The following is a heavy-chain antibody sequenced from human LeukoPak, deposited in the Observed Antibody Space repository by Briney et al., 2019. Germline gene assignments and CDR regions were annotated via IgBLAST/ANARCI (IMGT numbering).Heavy chain of an antibody. J-gene: IGHJ6*03. CDR3: ARDLDFWSGAYYMDV. Sequence: ASVKVSCKAPGYTFTSYGISWVRQAPGQGLEWMGWISAYNGNTNYAQKLQGRVTMTTDTSTSTAYMELRSLRSDDTAVYYCARDLDFWSGAYYMDVWGKGTTVTVSS. V-gene: IGHV1-18*01. D-gene: IGHD3-3*01. CDR2: ISAYNGNT. CDR1: GYTFTSYG.